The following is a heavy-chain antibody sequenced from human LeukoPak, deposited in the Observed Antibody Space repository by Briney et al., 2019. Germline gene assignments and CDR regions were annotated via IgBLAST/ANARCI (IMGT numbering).Heavy chain of an antibody. J-gene: IGHJ4*02. D-gene: IGHD5-24*01. Sequence: SGGSLRLSCAASGFTVSSNYMSWVRQAPGKGLEWVSVIYSGGSTYYADSVKGRFTISRDNSKNTLYLQMNSLRAEDTAVYYCASLDGYKGSRFDYWGQGTLVTVSS. CDR1: GFTVSSNY. CDR2: IYSGGST. CDR3: ASLDGYKGSRFDY. V-gene: IGHV3-66*02.